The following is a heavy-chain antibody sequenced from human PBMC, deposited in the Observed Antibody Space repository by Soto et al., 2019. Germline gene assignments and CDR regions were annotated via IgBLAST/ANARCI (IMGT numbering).Heavy chain of an antibody. CDR3: AKVDRTLVYFDY. J-gene: IGHJ4*02. D-gene: IGHD1-20*01. CDR1: GFTVSSNY. Sequence: GGSLRLSCAASGFTVSSNYMSWVRQAPGKGLEWVSVIYSGGSTYYADSVKGRFTISRDNSKNTLYLQMNSLRAEDTAVYYCAKVDRTLVYFDYWGQGTLVTVSS. CDR2: IYSGGST. V-gene: IGHV3-53*01.